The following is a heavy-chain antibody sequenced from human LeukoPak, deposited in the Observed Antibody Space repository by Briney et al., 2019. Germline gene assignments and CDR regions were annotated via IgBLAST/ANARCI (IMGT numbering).Heavy chain of an antibody. V-gene: IGHV4-34*01. CDR1: GGPFSGYF. J-gene: IGHJ4*02. CDR2: IHNSGTT. CDR3: ARRYYYNLGSFPFDF. D-gene: IGHD3-10*01. Sequence: SETLSLTCAVSGGPFSGYFWSWIRQSSGKGLEWIGEIHNSGTTNYNPSLNSRVTISEDTSKNQFYLNLSSVTAADTAVNYCARRYYYNLGSFPFDFWGQGTLVTVSS.